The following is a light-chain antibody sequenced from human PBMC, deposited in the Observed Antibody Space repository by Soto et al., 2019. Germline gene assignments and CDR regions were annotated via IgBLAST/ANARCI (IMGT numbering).Light chain of an antibody. J-gene: IGKJ2*01. CDR1: QSISSW. Sequence: VQITQSPSALSASVGDRVPITCRASQSISSWLAWYQQKPEKAPKLLIYKASSLESGVPSRFSGSGSGTEFTLTISSLQPEDFAIYYCQQSYTFGQGTKVDI. CDR2: KAS. V-gene: IGKV1-5*03. CDR3: QQSYT.